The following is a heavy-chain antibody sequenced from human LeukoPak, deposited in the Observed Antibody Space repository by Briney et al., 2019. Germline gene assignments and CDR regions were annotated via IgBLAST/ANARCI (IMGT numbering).Heavy chain of an antibody. Sequence: GGSLRLSCAASGFTFDDYAMHWVRQAPGKGLEWVSGISWNSGSIGYADSVKGRFTISRDNAKNSLYLQMNSLRAEDTALYYCAKDVSGSYLIGPKFDPWGQGTLVTVSS. V-gene: IGHV3-9*01. J-gene: IGHJ5*02. CDR1: GFTFDDYA. CDR2: ISWNSGSI. CDR3: AKDVSGSYLIGPKFDP. D-gene: IGHD1-26*01.